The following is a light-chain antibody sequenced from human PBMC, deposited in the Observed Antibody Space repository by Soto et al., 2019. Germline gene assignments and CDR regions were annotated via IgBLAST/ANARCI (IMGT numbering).Light chain of an antibody. CDR3: QQRSNWVT. V-gene: IGKV3-11*01. CDR1: QSVNSY. J-gene: IGKJ3*01. CDR2: DAS. Sequence: EIVLTQSPATLSLSPGERATLSCRASQSVNSYLAWYQQKPGQAPRLLMYDASNRATGIPARFSGSGSGTDFTLTISSLEPEDFAVYYCQQRSNWVTFGPGTKVDIK.